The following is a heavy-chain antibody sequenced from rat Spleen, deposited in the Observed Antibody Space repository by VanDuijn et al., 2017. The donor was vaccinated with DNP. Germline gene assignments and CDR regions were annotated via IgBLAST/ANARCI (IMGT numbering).Heavy chain of an antibody. CDR1: GFSITSNY. D-gene: IGHD1-9*01. V-gene: IGHV3-1*01. CDR2: ISYSGST. Sequence: EVQLQESGPGLMKPSQSLSLTCSVTGFSITSNYWAWIRKLPGNKMEWIGYISYSGSTSYNPSLKSRISITRDTSKNQFFLQLNSVTTEDTATYYCARADYGYNWYFDFWGPGTMVTVSS. CDR3: ARADYGYNWYFDF. J-gene: IGHJ1*01.